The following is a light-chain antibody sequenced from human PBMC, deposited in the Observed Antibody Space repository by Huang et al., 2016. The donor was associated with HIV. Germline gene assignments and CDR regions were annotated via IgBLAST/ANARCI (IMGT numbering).Light chain of an antibody. V-gene: IGKV3-15*01. CDR3: QQYNNWPRT. CDR1: QTVTTN. Sequence: EIVMTQSSATLSVSPGERATLTCRASQTVTTNFVWYQQKPGQAPRLLIYDSSTRATGIPARFSGSGSGTEFTRTISSLQSEDFAVYHCQQYNNWPRTFGQGTKVEIK. CDR2: DSS. J-gene: IGKJ1*01.